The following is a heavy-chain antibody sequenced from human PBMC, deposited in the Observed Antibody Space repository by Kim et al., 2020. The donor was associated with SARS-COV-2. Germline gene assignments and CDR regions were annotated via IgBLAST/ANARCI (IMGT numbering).Heavy chain of an antibody. Sequence: GGSLRLSCAASGFTFSSYAMSWVRQAPGKGLEWVSAISGSGGNTYYADSVKGRFTISRDNSKNTLYLQVNSLRAEDTAVYYCAKCLYKRGYYYDSSGYSPEECALDYWGQGTLVTVSS. V-gene: IGHV3-23*01. CDR2: ISGSGGNT. J-gene: IGHJ4*02. CDR1: GFTFSSYA. CDR3: AKCLYKRGYYYDSSGYSPEECALDY. D-gene: IGHD3-22*01.